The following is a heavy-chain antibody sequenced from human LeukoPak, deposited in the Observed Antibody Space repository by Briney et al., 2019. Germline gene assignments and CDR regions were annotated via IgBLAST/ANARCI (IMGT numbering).Heavy chain of an antibody. D-gene: IGHD5-12*01. J-gene: IGHJ4*02. CDR2: IKQDGSEK. CDR1: GFTFSSYA. V-gene: IGHV3-7*03. CDR3: ARDGMATITSPPGY. Sequence: GGSLRLSCAASGFTFSSYAMSWVRQAPGKGLEWVANIKQDGSEKYYVDSVKGRFTISRDNAKNSLYLQMNSLRAEDTAVYYCARDGMATITSPPGYWGQGTLVTVSS.